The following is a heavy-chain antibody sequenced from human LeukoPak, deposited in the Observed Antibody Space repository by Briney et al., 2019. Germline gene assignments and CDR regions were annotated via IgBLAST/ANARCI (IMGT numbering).Heavy chain of an antibody. CDR3: ASNLLAGFDAYDF. J-gene: IGHJ3*01. CDR2: TYYRSKWSY. D-gene: IGHD1-20*01. Sequence: SQTLSLTCAISGDSVSSNTAAWNWIRQSPSRGLEWLGRTYYRSKWSYDYAPSVKSRIGINADTSKNQFSLQLNSVTPEDTAVYYCASNLLAGFDAYDFWGQGTVVTVSS. CDR1: GDSVSSNTAA. V-gene: IGHV6-1*01.